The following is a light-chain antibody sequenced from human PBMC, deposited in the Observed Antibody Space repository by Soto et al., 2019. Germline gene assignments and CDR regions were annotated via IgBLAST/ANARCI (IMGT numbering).Light chain of an antibody. CDR2: DAS. V-gene: IGKV1-5*01. Sequence: DIQMTQSPSTLSASVGDRVIITCRASQSISSWLAWYQQKPGKAPKFLIYDASSLESGVPSRFSGSGSGTEFTLTISSLQPDDSATYYCQQYNSYPYTFGQRTKLEIK. J-gene: IGKJ2*01. CDR3: QQYNSYPYT. CDR1: QSISSW.